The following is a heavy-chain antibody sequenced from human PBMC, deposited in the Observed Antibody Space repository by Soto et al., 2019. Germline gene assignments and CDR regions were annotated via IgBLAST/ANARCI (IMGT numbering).Heavy chain of an antibody. CDR2: IYSGGST. CDR3: ATYSSLDY. V-gene: IGHV3-53*02. D-gene: IGHD6-13*01. Sequence: EVQLVETGGGLIQPGGSLRLSCAASGFTVSNNHMSWVRQAPGKGLEWVSLIYSGGSTCYADSVKGRFTISRDNSKNTLYLQMNSPRAEDTAVYYCATYSSLDYWGQGTLVTVSS. CDR1: GFTVSNNH. J-gene: IGHJ4*02.